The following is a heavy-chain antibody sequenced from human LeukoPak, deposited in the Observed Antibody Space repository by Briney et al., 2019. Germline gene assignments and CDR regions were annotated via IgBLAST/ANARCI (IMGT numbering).Heavy chain of an antibody. Sequence: ASVKVSCKASGGTFSSYAISWVRQAPGQGLEWMGGIIPIFGTANYAQKFQGRVTITADESTSTAYMDLSSLRSEDTAVYYCARGPLEWLRSNWFDPWGQGTLVTVSS. CDR3: ARGPLEWLRSNWFDP. D-gene: IGHD5-12*01. CDR2: IIPIFGTA. V-gene: IGHV1-69*13. J-gene: IGHJ5*02. CDR1: GGTFSSYA.